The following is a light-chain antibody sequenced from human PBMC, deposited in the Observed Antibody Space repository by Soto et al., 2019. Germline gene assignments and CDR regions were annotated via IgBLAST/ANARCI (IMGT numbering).Light chain of an antibody. V-gene: IGKV1-5*03. CDR3: QQYNSYWT. Sequence: DIQMTQSPSTLSASVGDRVTITCRASQTISTWLAWYQQKPGRAPKLLIYKESSLESGVPSRFSGSGYGTEFTLTISSLQPDDFATYYCQQYNSYWTFGQGTKVDIK. CDR1: QTISTW. J-gene: IGKJ1*01. CDR2: KES.